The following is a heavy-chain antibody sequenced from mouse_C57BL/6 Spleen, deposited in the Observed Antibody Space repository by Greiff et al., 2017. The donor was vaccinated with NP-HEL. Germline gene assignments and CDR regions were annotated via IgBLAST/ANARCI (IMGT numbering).Heavy chain of an antibody. J-gene: IGHJ2*01. CDR2: INPGSGGT. V-gene: IGHV1-54*01. D-gene: IGHD1-1*01. CDR3: AREDGSSYEDY. CDR1: GYAFTNYL. Sequence: QVQLQQSGAELVRPGTSVKVSCKASGYAFTNYLIEWVKQRPGQGLEWIGVINPGSGGTNYNEKFKGKATLTADKSSSTAYMQLSSLTSEDSAVYFCAREDGSSYEDYWGQGTTLTVSS.